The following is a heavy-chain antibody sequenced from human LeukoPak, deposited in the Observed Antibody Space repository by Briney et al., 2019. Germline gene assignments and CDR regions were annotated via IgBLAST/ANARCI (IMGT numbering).Heavy chain of an antibody. J-gene: IGHJ4*02. CDR3: ARVSVGYAVFES. Sequence: ASVKVSCKASGYTFTGYYMHWVRQAPGQGLEWMGWINPNSGGTNYAQKFQGRVTMTRDTSISTAYMELSRLRSDDTAVYYCARVSVGYAVFESRGQGTLVTVSS. D-gene: IGHD5-12*01. CDR2: INPNSGGT. V-gene: IGHV1-2*02. CDR1: GYTFTGYY.